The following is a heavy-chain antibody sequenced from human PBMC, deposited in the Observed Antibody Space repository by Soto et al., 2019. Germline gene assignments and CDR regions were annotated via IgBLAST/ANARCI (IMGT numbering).Heavy chain of an antibody. CDR2: ISSGSGTT. CDR3: AKIGTYLRMDV. V-gene: IGHV3-48*01. CDR1: GFTFSSYS. Sequence: EVQLGESGGGLVQPGGSLRLSCAVSGFTFSSYSMNWVRQAPGKGLEWVSYISSGSGTTYYADSVKGRFSISRDNANNSLYLQMNSLRVEDTAVYYCAKIGTYLRMDVWGQGITVTVSS. J-gene: IGHJ6*02. D-gene: IGHD3-10*01.